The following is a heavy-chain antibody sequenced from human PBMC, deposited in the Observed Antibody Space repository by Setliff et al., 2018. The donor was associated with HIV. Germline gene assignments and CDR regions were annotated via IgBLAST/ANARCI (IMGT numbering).Heavy chain of an antibody. Sequence: SETLSLTCTVSGGSISSYYWTWLRQFPGKGLEWIGFIFYTGSTTYNPSLNSRVTISVDTSKNQLSLELTSVTAADTGVYYCTRVAPSGYNNGWYVGFLDSWGQGTLVTVSS. CDR2: IFYTGST. CDR1: GGSISSYY. CDR3: TRVAPSGYNNGWYVGFLDS. V-gene: IGHV4-59*08. D-gene: IGHD6-19*01. J-gene: IGHJ4*02.